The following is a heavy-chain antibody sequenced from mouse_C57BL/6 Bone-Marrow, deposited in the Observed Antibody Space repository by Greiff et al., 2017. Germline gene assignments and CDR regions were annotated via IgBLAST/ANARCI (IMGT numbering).Heavy chain of an antibody. D-gene: IGHD1-1*01. J-gene: IGHJ4*01. CDR2: IDPENGDT. V-gene: IGHV14-4*01. CDR3: TTHYYGSSYAMDY. Sequence: EVQLQQSGAELVRPGASVKLSCTASGFNIKDDYKHWVKQRPEQGLEWIGWIDPENGDTEYASKVQGKATITADTSSNTAYLQLSSLTSEDTAVYYCTTHYYGSSYAMDYWGQGPSVTVSS. CDR1: GFNIKDDY.